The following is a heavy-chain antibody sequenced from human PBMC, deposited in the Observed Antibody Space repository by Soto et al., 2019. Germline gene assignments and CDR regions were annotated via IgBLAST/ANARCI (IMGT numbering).Heavy chain of an antibody. V-gene: IGHV3-48*01. Sequence: EVQLVESGGGLVQPGGSLRLSCAASGFTFSSYSMNWVRQAPGTGLEWVSYISSSSSTIYYEDSVKGRFTISRDNAKNSLYMQMNSVRAEVTAVYYCARVLKGGCSSRFNFDYWGQGTLVTVSS. D-gene: IGHD6-13*01. CDR2: ISSSSSTI. J-gene: IGHJ4*02. CDR1: GFTFSSYS. CDR3: ARVLKGGCSSRFNFDY.